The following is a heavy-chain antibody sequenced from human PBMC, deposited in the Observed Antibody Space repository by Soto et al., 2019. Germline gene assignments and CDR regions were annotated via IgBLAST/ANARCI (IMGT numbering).Heavy chain of an antibody. J-gene: IGHJ4*02. Sequence: PGGSLRLSCAASGFTFSNAWMNWVRQAPGKGLEWVGRIKSKTDGGTTDYAAPVKGRFTISRDDSKNTLYLQMNSLKTEDTAVYYCTTDSLRYFDWPTRYWGQGTLVTVSS. CDR1: GFTFSNAW. CDR2: IKSKTDGGTT. D-gene: IGHD3-9*01. V-gene: IGHV3-15*07. CDR3: TTDSLRYFDWPTRY.